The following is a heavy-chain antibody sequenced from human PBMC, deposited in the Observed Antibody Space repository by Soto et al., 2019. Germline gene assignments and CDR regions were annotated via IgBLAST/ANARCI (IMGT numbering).Heavy chain of an antibody. CDR3: ATVGELGAFDI. CDR1: AGSISSDTYY. Sequence: QVQLQESGPGLVKPSQTLSLTCYVSAGSISSDTYYWSWVRQHPGKGLEWIGYIFYSGSTNYNPSLRGRLTISLDTSKNQFSLDLTSVTAADTAVYYCATVGELGAFDIWGQGTMVTVSS. CDR2: IFYSGST. J-gene: IGHJ3*02. D-gene: IGHD1-7*01. V-gene: IGHV4-31*02.